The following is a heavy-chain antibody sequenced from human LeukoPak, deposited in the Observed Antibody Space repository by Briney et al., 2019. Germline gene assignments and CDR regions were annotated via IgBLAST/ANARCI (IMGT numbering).Heavy chain of an antibody. CDR2: ISYDGSNK. Sequence: GGSLRLSCAASGFTFSSYGMHWVRQAPGRGLEWVAVISYDGSNKYYADSVKGRFTISRDNSKNTLYLQMNSLRAEDTAVYYRAKDVDTAMVPNWFDPWGQGTLVTVSS. J-gene: IGHJ5*02. CDR1: GFTFSSYG. D-gene: IGHD5-18*01. CDR3: AKDVDTAMVPNWFDP. V-gene: IGHV3-30*18.